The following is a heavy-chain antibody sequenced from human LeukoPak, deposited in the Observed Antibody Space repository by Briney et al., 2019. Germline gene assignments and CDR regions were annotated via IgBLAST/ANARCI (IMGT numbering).Heavy chain of an antibody. CDR3: AREADSSGSYYFDY. J-gene: IGHJ4*02. Sequence: ASVKVSCKASGYTFTGYYMHWVRQAPGQGLEWMGWINPNSGGTNYAQKFQGRVTMTRDTSISTAYMELSRPRSDDTAVYYCAREADSSGSYYFDYWGQGTLVTVSS. CDR1: GYTFTGYY. CDR2: INPNSGGT. D-gene: IGHD1-26*01. V-gene: IGHV1-2*02.